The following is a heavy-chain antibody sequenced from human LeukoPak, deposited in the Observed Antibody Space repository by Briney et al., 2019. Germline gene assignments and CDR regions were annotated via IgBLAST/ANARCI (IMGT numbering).Heavy chain of an antibody. D-gene: IGHD6-6*01. CDR2: INLNSGGT. CDR1: GYTFTDYY. J-gene: IGHJ6*02. V-gene: IGHV1-2*02. Sequence: ASVKVSCKTSGYTFTDYYMHWVRQAPGQGLEWMGWINLNSGGTNYAQKCQGRVTMSRDTSIRTAYMELTRLRSDDTGNYYCARVALRSSSPYYYYGMDVWGQGTTVTVSS. CDR3: ARVALRSSSPYYYYGMDV.